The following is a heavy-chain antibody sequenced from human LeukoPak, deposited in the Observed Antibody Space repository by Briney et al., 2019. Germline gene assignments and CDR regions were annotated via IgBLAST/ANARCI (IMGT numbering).Heavy chain of an antibody. CDR2: IWYDESNE. CDR3: ARDPKPGIAVAGTGFDY. V-gene: IGHV3-33*08. Sequence: PGRSLRLSCAASGFTFSSYGMHWVRQAPGKGLEWVAVIWYDESNEYYADSVKGRFTISRDNSKNTLYLQMNSLRAEDTAVYYCARDPKPGIAVAGTGFDYWGQGTLVTVSS. D-gene: IGHD6-19*01. CDR1: GFTFSSYG. J-gene: IGHJ4*02.